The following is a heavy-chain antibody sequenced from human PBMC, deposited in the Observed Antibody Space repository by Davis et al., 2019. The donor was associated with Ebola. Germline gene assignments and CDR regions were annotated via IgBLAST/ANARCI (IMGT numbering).Heavy chain of an antibody. J-gene: IGHJ6*02. CDR1: GYTFTSYG. CDR2: ISAYNGNT. V-gene: IGHV1-18*01. D-gene: IGHD1-26*01. Sequence: ASVKVSCKASGYTFTSYGISWVRQAPGQGLEWMGWISAYNGNTNYAQKLQGRVTMTTDTSTSTASMELRSLRSDDTAVYYCASFRVVGATGPGDYYYGMDVWGQGTTVTVSS. CDR3: ASFRVVGATGPGDYYYGMDV.